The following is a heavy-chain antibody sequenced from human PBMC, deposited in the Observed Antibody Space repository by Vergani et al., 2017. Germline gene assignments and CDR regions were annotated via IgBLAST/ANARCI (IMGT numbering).Heavy chain of an antibody. D-gene: IGHD1-1*01. CDR1: EYSFANYW. CDR3: ARHTTYTDS. J-gene: IGHJ4*02. V-gene: IGHV5-51*01. Sequence: EVELVQSGPEMRKPGESLKISCKGSEYSFANYWIGWVRQMPGKGLEWMGIIYPADSDTSSSPSFQGQVTISADKSISTTFLQWDSLKASDTALYYCARHTTYTDSWGQGTLVTVSS. CDR2: IYPADSDT.